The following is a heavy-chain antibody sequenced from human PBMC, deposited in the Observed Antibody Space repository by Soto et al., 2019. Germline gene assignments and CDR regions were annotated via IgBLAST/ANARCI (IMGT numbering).Heavy chain of an antibody. V-gene: IGHV4-59*08. Sequence: PSETLSLTCTVSGDSIPSYYWSWIRQPPGKGLEWLGYIYYTGSTTYNPSLKSRVTISLDTSKNQFSLKLNSVTAADTAVYYCARHAFGSGFYYGMGVWGQGTTVT. CDR1: GDSIPSYY. J-gene: IGHJ6*02. CDR3: ARHAFGSGFYYGMGV. CDR2: IYYTGST. D-gene: IGHD3-10*01.